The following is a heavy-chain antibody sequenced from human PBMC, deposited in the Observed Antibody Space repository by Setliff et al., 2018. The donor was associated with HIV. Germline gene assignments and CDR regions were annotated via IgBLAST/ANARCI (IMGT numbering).Heavy chain of an antibody. CDR3: ARGAAAHDY. CDR1: GFTLSDYW. V-gene: IGHV3-7*01. CDR2: IKKDGSEQ. J-gene: IGHJ4*02. D-gene: IGHD6-25*01. Sequence: PGGSLRLSCVASGFTLSDYWMSWVRQSPGKRPEWVANIKKDGSEQYYVDSLKGRFTISRDNVKNSLYLQMRSLKVEDTAVYYCARGAAAHDYWGQGTLVTVSS.